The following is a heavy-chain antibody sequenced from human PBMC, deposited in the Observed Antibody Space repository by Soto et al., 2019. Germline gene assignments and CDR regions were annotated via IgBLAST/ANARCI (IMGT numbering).Heavy chain of an antibody. CDR3: ARMGSDAISDYYGMDV. Sequence: SGPTLVNPPHPLTLPCTFSGFSLSTSGMCVSWIRQPPGKALEWLALIDWDDDKYYSTSLKTRLTISKDTSKNQVVLTMTNMDPVDTATYYCARMGSDAISDYYGMDVWGQGTTVTVSS. D-gene: IGHD2-8*01. V-gene: IGHV2-70*01. J-gene: IGHJ6*02. CDR2: IDWDDDK. CDR1: GFSLSTSGMC.